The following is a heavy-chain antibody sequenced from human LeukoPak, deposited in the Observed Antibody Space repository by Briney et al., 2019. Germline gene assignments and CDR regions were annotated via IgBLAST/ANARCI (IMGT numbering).Heavy chain of an antibody. CDR2: IYHAGIT. CDR1: GGSISSYY. Sequence: SETLSPTCTVSGGSISSYYWSWIRQPPGKGLEWIGSIYHAGITYYNSSLKSRVTISIDTSKNQFSLKLSSATAADTALYYCARFTMIALFDDWGQGTLVTVSS. V-gene: IGHV4-59*08. J-gene: IGHJ4*02. D-gene: IGHD3-22*01. CDR3: ARFTMIALFDD.